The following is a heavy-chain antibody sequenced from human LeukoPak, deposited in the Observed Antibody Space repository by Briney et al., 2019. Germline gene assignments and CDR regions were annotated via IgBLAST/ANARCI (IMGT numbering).Heavy chain of an antibody. D-gene: IGHD6-13*01. Sequence: SETLSLTCTVSGGSISSSSYYWGWIRQPPGKGLEWIGSIYYSGSTYYNPSLKGRVTISVDTSKNQFSLKLSSVTAADTAVYYCARDSTAADHDAFDIWGQGTMVTVSS. V-gene: IGHV4-39*07. J-gene: IGHJ3*02. CDR1: GGSISSSSYY. CDR2: IYYSGST. CDR3: ARDSTAADHDAFDI.